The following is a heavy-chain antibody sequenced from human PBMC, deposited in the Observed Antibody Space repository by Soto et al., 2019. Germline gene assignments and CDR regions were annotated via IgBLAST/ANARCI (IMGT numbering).Heavy chain of an antibody. D-gene: IGHD6-6*01. Sequence: SETLSLICAVYGGSFSGYYWSWIRQPPGKGLEWIGEINHSGSTNYNTSLKSRVPISVDTSKNQFSLKLSSVTAAYTSVYYCARTGSSSSLRYGMDVWGQGTTVTVSS. CDR3: ARTGSSSSLRYGMDV. V-gene: IGHV4-34*01. J-gene: IGHJ6*02. CDR2: INHSGST. CDR1: GGSFSGYY.